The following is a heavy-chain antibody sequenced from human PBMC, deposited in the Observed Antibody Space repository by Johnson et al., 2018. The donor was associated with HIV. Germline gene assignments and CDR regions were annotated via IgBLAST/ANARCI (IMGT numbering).Heavy chain of an antibody. J-gene: IGHJ3*02. Sequence: QLVESGGGVVQPGRSLRLSCVASGFTFSSYTMHWVRQAPGKGLEWVAVISYDGSNKYYAASVKGRFTISRDNSKNTLYLQMNSLKTEDTAVYYCATDVPSAPYYNAFDIWGQGTMVTVSS. CDR3: ATDVPSAPYYNAFDI. D-gene: IGHD1-26*01. CDR1: GFTFSSYT. CDR2: ISYDGSNK. V-gene: IGHV3-30*04.